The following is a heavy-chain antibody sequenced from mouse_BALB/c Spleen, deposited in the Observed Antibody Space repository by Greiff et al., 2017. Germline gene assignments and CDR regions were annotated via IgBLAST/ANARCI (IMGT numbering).Heavy chain of an antibody. CDR1: GFNIKDTY. J-gene: IGHJ4*01. CDR3: ARGYGYDYAMDF. V-gene: IGHV14-3*02. CDR2: IDPANGNT. Sequence: EVQLKESGAELVKPGASVKLSCTASGFNIKDTYMHWVKQRPEQGLEWIGRIDPANGNTKYDPKFQGKATITADTSSNTAYLQLSSLTSEDTAVYYCARGYGYDYAMDFWGQGTSVTVSS. D-gene: IGHD1-2*01.